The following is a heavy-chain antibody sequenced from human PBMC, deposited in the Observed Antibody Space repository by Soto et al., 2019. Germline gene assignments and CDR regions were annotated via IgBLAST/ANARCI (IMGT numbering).Heavy chain of an antibody. CDR2: INAGNGNT. Sequence: QVQLVQSGAEVKKPGASVTVSCKASGFTFITYAMHWVRQAPGQRPEWMGWINAGNGNTRDSQRWQGRVTITRDTAASTGYMDLSSLRSEDTAVYYCARDYADIAVAGIPLLAHWGQGTLVTVSS. CDR3: ARDYADIAVAGIPLLAH. D-gene: IGHD6-19*01. V-gene: IGHV1-3*01. J-gene: IGHJ4*01. CDR1: GFTFITYA.